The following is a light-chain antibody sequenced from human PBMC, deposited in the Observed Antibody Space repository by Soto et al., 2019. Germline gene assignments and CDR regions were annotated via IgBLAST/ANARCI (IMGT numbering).Light chain of an antibody. CDR2: WAS. Sequence: DIVMTQSPDSLAVSLGKRATINCKSSQSVLYSSNNKNYLAWYHQKPGQPPKLLIYWASTRESGVPDRFSGSGSGTDFTLTISSLQAEDVAVYYCQQYYSSPTFGPGTKVDIK. J-gene: IGKJ3*01. V-gene: IGKV4-1*01. CDR1: QSVLYSSNNKNY. CDR3: QQYYSSPT.